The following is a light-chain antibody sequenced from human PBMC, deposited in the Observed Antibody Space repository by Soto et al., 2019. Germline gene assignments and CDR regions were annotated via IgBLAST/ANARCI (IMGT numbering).Light chain of an antibody. CDR2: AAS. Sequence: DIQMTQSPSTLSASVGDRVTITCRASQRISSWLAWYQQKPGKAPKLLIYAASSLESGVPSRFSGSGSGTEFTLTISSLQPDDFATYYCQQYNSYSPLTFGGGTKVEIK. CDR1: QRISSW. V-gene: IGKV1-5*01. CDR3: QQYNSYSPLT. J-gene: IGKJ4*01.